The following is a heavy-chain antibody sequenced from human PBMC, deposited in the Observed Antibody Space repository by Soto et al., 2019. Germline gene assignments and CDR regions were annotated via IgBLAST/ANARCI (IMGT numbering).Heavy chain of an antibody. CDR2: IKSKTDGGTT. V-gene: IGHV3-15*01. Sequence: AGCLGLSCAASEVTFTYAWMSWVRQAPGKGLEWVGRIKSKTDGGTTDYAAPVKGSFTISRDESQNTLYLQMNSLKTEDTAVYYCTSLYYGHWGQGTLVTVSS. J-gene: IGHJ4*02. D-gene: IGHD3-16*02. CDR1: EVTFTYAW. CDR3: TSLYYGH.